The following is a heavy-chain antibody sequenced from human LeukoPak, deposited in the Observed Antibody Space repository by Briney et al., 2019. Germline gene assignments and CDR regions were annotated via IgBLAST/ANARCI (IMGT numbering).Heavy chain of an antibody. V-gene: IGHV4-31*03. CDR3: ARLRGSWYSRSNWFDP. J-gene: IGHJ5*02. D-gene: IGHD6-13*01. CDR2: IYYSGST. Sequence: SQTLSLTCTVSGGSISSGGYYWSWIRQHPGKGLEWIGYIYYSGSTYYNPSLKSRVTISVDTSKNQFSLKLSSVTAADTAVYYCARLRGSWYSRSNWFDPWGQGTLVTVSS. CDR1: GGSISSGGYY.